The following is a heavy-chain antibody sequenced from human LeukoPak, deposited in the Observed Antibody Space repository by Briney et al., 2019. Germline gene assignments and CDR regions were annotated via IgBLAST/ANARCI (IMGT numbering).Heavy chain of an antibody. D-gene: IGHD1-14*01. Sequence: GASVKVSCKASGYTFTSYGVNWVRQAPGQGLEWMGWISAYNGDTNYAQNFQGRVTLTTDTSTSTAYMELRSLRSDDTAVYYCARDRGRFTGRDDAPDIWGQGTMVTVSS. CDR3: ARDRGRFTGRDDAPDI. J-gene: IGHJ3*02. CDR1: GYTFTSYG. CDR2: ISAYNGDT. V-gene: IGHV1-18*01.